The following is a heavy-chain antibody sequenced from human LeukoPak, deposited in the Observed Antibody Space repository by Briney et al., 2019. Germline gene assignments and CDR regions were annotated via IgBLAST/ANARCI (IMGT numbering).Heavy chain of an antibody. J-gene: IGHJ4*02. CDR2: INPSGGST. Sequence: GASVKVSCEASGYTFTSYYMHWVRQAPGQGLEWMGIINPSGGSTSYAQKFQGRVTMTRDTSTSTVYMELSSLRSEDTAVYYCAGASTVYDILTGRHPTFDYWGQGTLVTVSS. V-gene: IGHV1-46*01. CDR1: GYTFTSYY. CDR3: AGASTVYDILTGRHPTFDY. D-gene: IGHD3-9*01.